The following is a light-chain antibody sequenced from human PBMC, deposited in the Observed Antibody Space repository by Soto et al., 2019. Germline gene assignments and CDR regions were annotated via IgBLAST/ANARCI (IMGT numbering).Light chain of an antibody. CDR1: QSISSC. J-gene: IGKJ1*01. CDR2: KAS. CDR3: QQYNSYVWP. Sequence: DIQMTQSPSTLSASVGDRVTITCRASQSISSCLAWYQQKPGKAPKLLIYKASILESGVPSRFRGSGSGPEFILRIRARQPKNFAPYYVQQYNSYVWPFGQGTKVEIK. V-gene: IGKV1-5*03.